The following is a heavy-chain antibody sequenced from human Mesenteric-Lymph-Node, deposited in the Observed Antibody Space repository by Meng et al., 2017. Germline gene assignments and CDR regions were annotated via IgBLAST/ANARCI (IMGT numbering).Heavy chain of an antibody. CDR3: TKETTSRYFDS. CDR1: GFTFSSNG. J-gene: IGHJ4*02. D-gene: IGHD1-7*01. CDR2: IWYDGSNT. Sequence: GESLKISCAASGFTFSSNGMHWVRQAPGKGLEWVAIIWYDGSNTYYADSVKGRFTISRDNSRNTLYLQMNSLRAEDTAVYYCTKETTSRYFDSWGQGTLVTVSS. V-gene: IGHV3-33*06.